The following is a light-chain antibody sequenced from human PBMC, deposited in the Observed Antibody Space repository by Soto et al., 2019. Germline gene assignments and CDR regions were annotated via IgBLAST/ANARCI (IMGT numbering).Light chain of an antibody. Sequence: EIVLTQSPATLSLSPGERATLSCRASQSVSSYLAWYQQKPGQAPRLLIYDASNRATGIPARFSGSGSGTDFTLPISSLEPDDFAVYYCQRRSDWPSTFGGGTKVQIK. CDR3: QRRSDWPST. V-gene: IGKV3-11*01. CDR2: DAS. J-gene: IGKJ4*01. CDR1: QSVSSY.